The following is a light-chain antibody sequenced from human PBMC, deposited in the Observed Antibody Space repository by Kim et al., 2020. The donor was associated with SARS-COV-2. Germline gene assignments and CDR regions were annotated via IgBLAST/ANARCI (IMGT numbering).Light chain of an antibody. CDR3: CSFAGYSFV. V-gene: IGLV2-11*01. J-gene: IGLJ1*01. CDR1: TSNVVAYND. CDR2: DVS. Sequence: PGLSVTISCTVTTSNVVAYNDFSWYQHHPDKAPKLMIFDVSPRPSGVPDRFSGSKSGNTASLTISGLQVEDEAEYYCCSFAGYSFVFGIGTKVTVL.